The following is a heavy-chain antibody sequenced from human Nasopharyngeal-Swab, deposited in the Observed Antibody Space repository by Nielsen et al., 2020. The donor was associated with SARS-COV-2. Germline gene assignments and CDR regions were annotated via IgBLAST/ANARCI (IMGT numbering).Heavy chain of an antibody. CDR2: IKQDGSEK. V-gene: IGHV3-7*01. D-gene: IGHD6-13*01. J-gene: IGHJ6*02. Sequence: GVLKISCAASGFTFSSYWMSWVRQAPGKGLEWVANIKQDGSEKYYVDSVKGRFTISRDNAKNSLYLQMNSLRAEDTAVYYCARDTSSSWYDEYYYYGMDVWGQGTTVTVSS. CDR1: GFTFSSYW. CDR3: ARDTSSSWYDEYYYYGMDV.